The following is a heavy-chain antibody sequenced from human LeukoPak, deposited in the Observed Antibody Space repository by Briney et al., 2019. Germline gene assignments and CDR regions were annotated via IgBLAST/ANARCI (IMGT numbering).Heavy chain of an antibody. D-gene: IGHD6-13*01. J-gene: IGHJ4*02. CDR3: ARGPRILAAGSYYFDY. CDR1: EFSFKDYY. V-gene: IGHV3-11*04. Sequence: GGSLRLSCAASEFSFKDYYFSWIRQAPGKGLEWVTFTNVNGGAMYYADFVKGRFTISRDNAKSSLYLEMSSLRVEDTAVYYCARGPRILAAGSYYFDYWGQGSLVTVSS. CDR2: TNVNGGAM.